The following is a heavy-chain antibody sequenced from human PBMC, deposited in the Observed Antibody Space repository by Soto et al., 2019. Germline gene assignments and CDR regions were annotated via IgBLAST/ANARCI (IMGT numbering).Heavy chain of an antibody. J-gene: IGHJ4*02. Sequence: SETLSLTCTVSGDSISDYFYWSWIRQPAGKGLEWIGRIYTDGTTKYNPSLKSRVTLSLDKAKNQFSLRLSSVTAADTAVYYFAREVRGGFTGIFDQWGRGSRVTVSS. D-gene: IGHD2-15*01. CDR1: GDSISDYFY. CDR2: IYTDGTT. V-gene: IGHV4-4*07. CDR3: AREVRGGFTGIFDQ.